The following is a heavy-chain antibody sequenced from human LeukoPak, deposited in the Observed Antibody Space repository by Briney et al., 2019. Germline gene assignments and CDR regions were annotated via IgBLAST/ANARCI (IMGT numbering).Heavy chain of an antibody. D-gene: IGHD3-10*01. Sequence: PSETLSLTCAVSGYSISSGYYWGWIRQPPGKGLEWIGSIYHSGSTYYNPSLKSRVTISVDTSKNQFSLKLSSVTAADTAVYYCARRITMVRGVIISLLYFDYWGQETLVTVSS. CDR2: IYHSGST. V-gene: IGHV4-38-2*01. CDR3: ARRITMVRGVIISLLYFDY. CDR1: GYSISSGYY. J-gene: IGHJ4*01.